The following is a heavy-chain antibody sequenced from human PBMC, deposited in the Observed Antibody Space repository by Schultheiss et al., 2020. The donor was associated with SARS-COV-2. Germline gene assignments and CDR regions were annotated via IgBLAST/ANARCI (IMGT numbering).Heavy chain of an antibody. J-gene: IGHJ4*02. CDR1: GFTFITYS. D-gene: IGHD6-13*01. CDR2: ISSSSSTI. V-gene: IGHV3-48*04. Sequence: GGSLRLSCAASGFTFITYSMNWVRQAPGKGLEWVSYISSSSSTIYYADSVRGRFTLSRDNAKNSLFLQMHRLTAEDTAMYYCVRSRGIGVTATEYWGQGTLVTVSS. CDR3: VRSRGIGVTATEY.